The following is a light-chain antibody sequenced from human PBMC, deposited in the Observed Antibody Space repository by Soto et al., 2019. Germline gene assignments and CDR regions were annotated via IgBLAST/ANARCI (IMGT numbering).Light chain of an antibody. CDR3: QQYNSYWT. Sequence: DIQMTQSPSTLSASVGDRATITCRASQSISSWLAWYQQKPGQAPKLLIYDASSLESGLPSRFSGSGSGTEFTLTISSLQPDDFATYHCQQYNSYWTFGQGTKVDIK. CDR1: QSISSW. J-gene: IGKJ1*01. V-gene: IGKV1-5*01. CDR2: DAS.